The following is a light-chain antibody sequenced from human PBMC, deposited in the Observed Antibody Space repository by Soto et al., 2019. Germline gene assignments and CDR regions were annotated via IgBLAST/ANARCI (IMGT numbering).Light chain of an antibody. Sequence: DIVMTQSPLSLPVTPGEPASISCRSSQSLLHSNGNIYLDWYLQRPGQSPQLLIYFGSNRASGVPDSFSASGSGTYVTFKISRVEAEDVGGYYCRQALQTPIIFGQGTRLEIK. V-gene: IGKV2-28*01. J-gene: IGKJ5*01. CDR3: RQALQTPII. CDR1: QSLLHSNGNIY. CDR2: FGS.